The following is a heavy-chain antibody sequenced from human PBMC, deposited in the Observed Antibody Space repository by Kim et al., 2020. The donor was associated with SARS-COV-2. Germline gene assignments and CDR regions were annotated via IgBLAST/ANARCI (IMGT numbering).Heavy chain of an antibody. D-gene: IGHD3-16*01. J-gene: IGHJ4*02. V-gene: IGHV3-20*04. CDR2: INRNGGSI. Sequence: GGSLRLSCTASGFTFADYGMSWVRQSPGKGLEWVSGINRNGGSIGYGDSVKGRFTISRDNAKKSLYLQMNGLRVEDTALYYCVRGYAGGPFDLWGQGSLVTVSS. CDR3: VRGYAGGPFDL. CDR1: GFTFADYG.